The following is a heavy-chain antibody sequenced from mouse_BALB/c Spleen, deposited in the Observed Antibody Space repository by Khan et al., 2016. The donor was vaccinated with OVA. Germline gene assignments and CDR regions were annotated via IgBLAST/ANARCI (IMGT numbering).Heavy chain of an antibody. V-gene: IGHV1-9*01. J-gene: IGHJ2*01. CDR1: GYTFSSYW. D-gene: IGHD2-3*01. Sequence: QVQLQQSGAELMKPGASVKISCKATGYTFSSYWIEWVKQRPGHGLEWIGEILPGSGSTNYNEKFKGKATFTADTFSNTAYMQLSSLTSDDSAVCYCASDGSPDYFDYWGQGTTLTVSS. CDR3: ASDGSPDYFDY. CDR2: ILPGSGST.